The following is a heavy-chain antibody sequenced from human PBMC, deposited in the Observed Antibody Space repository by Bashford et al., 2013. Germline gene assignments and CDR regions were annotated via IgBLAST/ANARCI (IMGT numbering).Heavy chain of an antibody. Sequence: SETLSLTCTVSGGSISGYYWSWVRQPPGKGLEWIGYIYYAGTTNYNPSLKSRVTISVDTSKNQFSLKLNSVTAADTAVYYCARGGYYYYDATGYYYVETFDYWARESLVTVSS. CDR1: GGSISGYY. CDR2: IYYAGTT. D-gene: IGHD3-22*01. V-gene: IGHV4-59*01. J-gene: IGHJ4*02. CDR3: ARGGYYYYDATGYYYVETFDY.